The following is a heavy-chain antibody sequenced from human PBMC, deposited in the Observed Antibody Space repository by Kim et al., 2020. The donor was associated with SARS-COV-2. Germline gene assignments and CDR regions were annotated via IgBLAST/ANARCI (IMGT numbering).Heavy chain of an antibody. CDR1: GGSISSSSYY. V-gene: IGHV4-39*01. CDR2: IYYSGST. D-gene: IGHD4-17*01. J-gene: IGHJ4*02. CDR3: ARPFYGDYDNPYYFDY. Sequence: SETLSLTCTVSGGSISSSSYYWGWIRQPPGKGLEWIGSIYYSGSTYYNPSLKSRVTISVDTSKNQFSLKLSSVTAADTAVYYCARPFYGDYDNPYYFDYWGQGTLGTVSS.